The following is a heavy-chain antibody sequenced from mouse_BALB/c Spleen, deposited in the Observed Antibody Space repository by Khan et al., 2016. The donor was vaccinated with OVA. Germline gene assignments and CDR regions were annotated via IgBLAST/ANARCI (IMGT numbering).Heavy chain of an antibody. J-gene: IGHJ4*01. CDR1: GYSITSDYA. V-gene: IGHV3-2*02. CDR3: ARDGHYAMDY. Sequence: QLEESGPGLVKPSQSLSLTCTVTGYSITSDYAWNWIRQFPGNKLEWMGYISYSGSTSYNPSLKSRISITRDTSKNQFFLQLNSVTTEDTATYYCARDGHYAMDYWGQGTSVTVSS. D-gene: IGHD2-3*01. CDR2: ISYSGST.